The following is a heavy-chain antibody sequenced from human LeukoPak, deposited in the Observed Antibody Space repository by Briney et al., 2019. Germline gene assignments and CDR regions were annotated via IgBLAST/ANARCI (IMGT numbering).Heavy chain of an antibody. Sequence: PGGSLRLSCAASGFTFRNFWMNWARQTPGKGLEWVASIMKDGGQKKYVDSVKGRFTISRDNAQNLVYLQLCSLRAEDTAMYYCVRDADFYKGDYWGQGTLVTVSS. V-gene: IGHV3-7*03. J-gene: IGHJ4*02. CDR2: IMKDGGQK. D-gene: IGHD5-24*01. CDR3: VRDADFYKGDY. CDR1: GFTFRNFW.